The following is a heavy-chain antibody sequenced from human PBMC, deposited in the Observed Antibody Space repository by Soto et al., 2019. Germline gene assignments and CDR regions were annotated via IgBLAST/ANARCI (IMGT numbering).Heavy chain of an antibody. CDR3: AVDGIMTTVTSLYPARRVNRAIEF. V-gene: IGHV3-15*01. D-gene: IGHD4-17*01. Sequence: EVQLAESGGGLVKPGGSLRLSCAASGFTFSNAWMSWVRQAPGKGLEWVGRIKSKTDGGTTDYAAPVKGRFTISRDDSINRLDLQVNILKKGDIAVYSCAVDGIMTTVTSLYPARRVNRAIEFWGQGSLVTVSS. J-gene: IGHJ4*02. CDR1: GFTFSNAW. CDR2: IKSKTDGGTT.